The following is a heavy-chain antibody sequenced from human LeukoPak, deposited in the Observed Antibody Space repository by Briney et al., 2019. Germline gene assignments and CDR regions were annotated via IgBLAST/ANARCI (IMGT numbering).Heavy chain of an antibody. Sequence: GSLRLSCVASGLNFDDSAIHWVRQAPGKGLEWVSLISADGGSTFSADSVKGRFSISRDNSKNSLYLQMNGLRSEDTAMYYCAKESGKFDYWGQGTLVAVSS. CDR2: ISADGGST. CDR3: AKESGKFDY. J-gene: IGHJ4*02. V-gene: IGHV3-43*02. CDR1: GLNFDDSA.